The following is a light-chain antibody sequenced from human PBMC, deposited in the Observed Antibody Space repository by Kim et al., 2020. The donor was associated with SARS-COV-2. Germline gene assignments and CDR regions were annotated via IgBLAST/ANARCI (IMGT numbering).Light chain of an antibody. CDR2: NNN. CDR3: AVWDDSLNEYV. Sequence: QSVLTQPPSASGTPGERITISCSGSWSNIGSHTVNWYQQLPGTAPKVLIHNNNQRPSGVPARFSGSKSGTSASLTIGGLQSEDEADYYCAVWDDSLNEYVFGPGTKVTVL. CDR1: WSNIGSHT. V-gene: IGLV1-44*01. J-gene: IGLJ1*01.